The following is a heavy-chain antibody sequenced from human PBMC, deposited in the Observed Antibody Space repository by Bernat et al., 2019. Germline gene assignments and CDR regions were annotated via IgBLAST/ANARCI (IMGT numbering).Heavy chain of an antibody. CDR3: ARDRGQQQRNTPFVFDY. D-gene: IGHD6-13*01. J-gene: IGHJ4*02. V-gene: IGHV1-69*08. CDR2: IIPILGIA. Sequence: QVQLVQSGAEVKKPGSSVKVSCKASGGTFSSYTISWVRQAPGQGLEWMGRIIPILGIANYAQKFQGRVTITADKSTSTAYMELSSLRSEDTAVYYCARDRGQQQRNTPFVFDYWGQGTLVTVSS. CDR1: GGTFSSYT.